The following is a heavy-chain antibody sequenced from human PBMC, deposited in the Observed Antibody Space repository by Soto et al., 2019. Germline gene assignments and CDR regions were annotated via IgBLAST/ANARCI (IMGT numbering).Heavy chain of an antibody. CDR1: GFTFSSYS. J-gene: IGHJ4*02. V-gene: IGHV3-48*01. D-gene: IGHD3-22*01. Sequence: GGSLRLSCAASGFTFSSYSMNWVRQAPGKGLEWVSYISSSSSTIYYADSVKGRFTISRDNAKNSLYLQMNSLRAEDTAVYYCASMIVVDFLWYWGQGTLVTVSS. CDR3: ASMIVVDFLWY. CDR2: ISSSSSTI.